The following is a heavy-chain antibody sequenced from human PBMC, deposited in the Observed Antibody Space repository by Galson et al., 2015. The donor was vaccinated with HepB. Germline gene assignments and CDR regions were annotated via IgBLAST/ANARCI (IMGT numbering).Heavy chain of an antibody. V-gene: IGHV3-21*01. Sequence: SLRLSCAASGFIFSSYSMNWVRQAPGKGLEWVSSISSSSSYIYYADSVKGRITISRDNAKNSLYLQMNSLRAEDTAVYYCARSGLVSKQWLVRVDFDYWGQGTLVTVSS. CDR3: ARSGLVSKQWLVRVDFDY. J-gene: IGHJ4*02. CDR1: GFIFSSYS. D-gene: IGHD6-19*01. CDR2: ISSSSSYI.